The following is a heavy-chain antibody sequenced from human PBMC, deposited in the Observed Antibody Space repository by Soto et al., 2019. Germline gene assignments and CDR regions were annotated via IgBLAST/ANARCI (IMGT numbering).Heavy chain of an antibody. CDR3: AKDKLGIYAFDI. CDR1: GFTFSSYA. V-gene: IGHV3-23*01. CDR2: ISGSGGST. Sequence: GGSLRLPCAASGFTFSSYAMSWVRQAPGKGLEWVSAISGSGGSTYYADSVKGRFTISRDNSKNTLYLQMNSLRAEDTAVYYCAKDKLGIYAFDIWGQGTMVTVSS. J-gene: IGHJ3*02. D-gene: IGHD7-27*01.